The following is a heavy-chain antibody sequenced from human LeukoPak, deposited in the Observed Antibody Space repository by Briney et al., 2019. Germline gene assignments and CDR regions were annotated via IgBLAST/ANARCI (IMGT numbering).Heavy chain of an antibody. J-gene: IGHJ4*02. CDR1: GFTVSSNY. CDR3: ARSLYSSGWYDY. D-gene: IGHD6-19*01. Sequence: PGGSLRPSCAASGFTVSSNYMSWVRQAPGKGLEWVSVIYSGGSTYYADSVKGRFTISRDNSKNTLYLQMNSLRAEDTAVYYCARSLYSSGWYDYWGQGTLVTVSS. CDR2: IYSGGST. V-gene: IGHV3-66*01.